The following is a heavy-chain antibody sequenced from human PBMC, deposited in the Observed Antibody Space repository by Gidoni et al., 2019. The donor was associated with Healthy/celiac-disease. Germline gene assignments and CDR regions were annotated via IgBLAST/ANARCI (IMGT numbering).Heavy chain of an antibody. CDR3: ARTPLRDYVWGSYRYYGFDP. V-gene: IGHV4-34*01. Sequence: QVQLQPWGAGLLKPSETLSLTCAVYGGSFSGSYWSWIRQPPGKGLEWFGEINHGGSTNYNPSLKSRVTISVDTSKNQFSLKLSSVTAADTAVYYCARTPLRDYVWGSYRYYGFDPWGQGTLVTVSS. CDR1: GGSFSGSY. D-gene: IGHD3-16*02. CDR2: INHGGST. J-gene: IGHJ5*02.